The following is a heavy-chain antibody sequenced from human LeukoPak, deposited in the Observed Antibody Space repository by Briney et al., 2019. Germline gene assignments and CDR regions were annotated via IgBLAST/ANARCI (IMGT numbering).Heavy chain of an antibody. Sequence: SETLSLTCAVYGGSFSGYYWSWIRQLPGKGLEWIGEINHSGSTNYNPSLKSRVTISVDTSKNQFSLKLSSVTAADTAVYYCARGYLGSTPFDYWGQGTLVTVSS. V-gene: IGHV4-34*01. J-gene: IGHJ4*02. CDR3: ARGYLGSTPFDY. CDR1: GGSFSGYY. D-gene: IGHD2-15*01. CDR2: INHSGST.